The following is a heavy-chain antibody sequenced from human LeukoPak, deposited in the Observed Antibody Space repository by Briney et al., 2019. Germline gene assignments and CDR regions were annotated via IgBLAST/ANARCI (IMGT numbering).Heavy chain of an antibody. Sequence: GRSLRLSCAASGFTFSSYGMHWVRQAPGKGLEWVAVIWYDGGNKYYADSVKGRFTISRDNSKNTLYLQMNSLRAEDTAVYYCASGSSGYPPYWGQGTLVTVSS. CDR3: ASGSSGYPPY. V-gene: IGHV3-33*01. CDR2: IWYDGGNK. CDR1: GFTFSSYG. J-gene: IGHJ4*02. D-gene: IGHD3-22*01.